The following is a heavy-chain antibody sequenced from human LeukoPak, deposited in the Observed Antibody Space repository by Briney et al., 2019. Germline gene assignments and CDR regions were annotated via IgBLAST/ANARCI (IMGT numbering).Heavy chain of an antibody. CDR3: ARDQTMDV. Sequence: GGSLRLSCAGSGFTFSGYEMNWVRQAPGEGLEWVSYINTRGTTTYYADSVKGRFTISRDNAKNSLYLQMNSPRAEDTAVYYCARDQTMDVWGQGTTVTVSS. V-gene: IGHV3-48*03. CDR1: GFTFSGYE. CDR2: INTRGTTT. J-gene: IGHJ6*02.